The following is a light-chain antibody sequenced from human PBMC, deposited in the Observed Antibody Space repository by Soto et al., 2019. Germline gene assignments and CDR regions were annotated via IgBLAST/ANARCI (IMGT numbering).Light chain of an antibody. J-gene: IGKJ2*01. Sequence: EIVMTQSPATLSVSPGERATLSCRASQSVSSNLAWYQQKPGQAPRLLIYGASTRATGIPARFSGSGSGTEFTLTISSLQSEDFADYYCQQYNNWPRDTFGQGTKLEIK. CDR2: GAS. V-gene: IGKV3-15*01. CDR3: QQYNNWPRDT. CDR1: QSVSSN.